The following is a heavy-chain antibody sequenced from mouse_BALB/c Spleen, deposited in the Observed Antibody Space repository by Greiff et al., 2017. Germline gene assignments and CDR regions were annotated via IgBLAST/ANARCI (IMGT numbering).Heavy chain of an antibody. CDR2: ISSGGSYT. CDR1: GFTFSSYA. J-gene: IGHJ4*01. D-gene: IGHD2-4*01. V-gene: IGHV5-9-4*01. Sequence: EVHLVESGGGLVKPGGSLKLSCEASGFTFSSYAMSWVRQSPEKRLEWVAEISSGGSYTYYPDTVKGRFTISRDNAKNTLYLQMSSLKSEDTAMYYCARGSSTMITTEYAMDYWGQGTSVTVSS. CDR3: ARGSSTMITTEYAMDY.